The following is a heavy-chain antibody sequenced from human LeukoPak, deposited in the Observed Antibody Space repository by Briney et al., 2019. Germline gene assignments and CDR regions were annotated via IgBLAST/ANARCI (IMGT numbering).Heavy chain of an antibody. Sequence: ASVKVSCKASGYTFTTYAINWVRQAPGQRLELMGWINAGNGNTKYSQKFQGRVTITRDTSASTAYMELSSLRSEDTAVYYCASFGVAYDSSFYYWGQGTLVTVSS. J-gene: IGHJ4*02. V-gene: IGHV1-3*01. D-gene: IGHD2-8*02. CDR2: INAGNGNT. CDR1: GYTFTTYA. CDR3: ASFGVAYDSSFYY.